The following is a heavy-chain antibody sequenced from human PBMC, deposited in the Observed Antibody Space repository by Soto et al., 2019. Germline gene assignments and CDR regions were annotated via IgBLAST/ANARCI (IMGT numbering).Heavy chain of an antibody. CDR2: INPKSGGT. CDR1: GYTFSAYY. CDR3: ARGGTFAYDTSGYSVY. D-gene: IGHD3-22*01. V-gene: IGHV1-2*02. Sequence: ASVKVSCKTSGYTFSAYYMHWVRQAPGQGLECMGWINPKSGGTLYAQKFQGRVTMTRXTXXSXXXMXLSXLRSDDTAVYYCARGGTFAYDTSGYSVYWG. J-gene: IGHJ4*01.